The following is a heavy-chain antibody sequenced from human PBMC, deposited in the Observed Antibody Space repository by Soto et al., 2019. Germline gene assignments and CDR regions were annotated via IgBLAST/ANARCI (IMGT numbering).Heavy chain of an antibody. V-gene: IGHV4-61*08. CDR3: AREGGNSDPYYYGMDV. J-gene: IGHJ6*02. CDR2: IYYSGST. CDR1: GGSINSGGYY. Sequence: PSETLSLTCTVSGGSINSGGYYWSWIRQQPGKGLEWIGYIYYSGSTNYNPSLKSRVTISVDTSKNQFSLKLSSVTAADTAVYYCAREGGNSDPYYYGMDVWGQGTTVTVSS. D-gene: IGHD2-21*02.